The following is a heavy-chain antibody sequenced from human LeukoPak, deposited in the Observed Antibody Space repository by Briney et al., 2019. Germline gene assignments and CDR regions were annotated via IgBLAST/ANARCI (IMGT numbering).Heavy chain of an antibody. CDR3: ATSTVMNLYCFDY. V-gene: IGHV4-4*02. Sequence: PSGTLSLSCAVSGGSMSSTKWWNWVRQPPGKGLEWIGEIYHSGSTNYNPSLKSRITISVDKSKNQVSLNLSSVTAADTAVYYCATSTVMNLYCFDYWAQGTLVTVSS. CDR2: IYHSGST. D-gene: IGHD1-14*01. CDR1: GGSMSSTKW. J-gene: IGHJ4*02.